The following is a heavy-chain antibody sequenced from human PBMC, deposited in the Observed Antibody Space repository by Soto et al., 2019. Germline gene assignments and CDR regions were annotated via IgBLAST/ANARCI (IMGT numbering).Heavy chain of an antibody. V-gene: IGHV3-33*01. J-gene: IGHJ6*02. CDR1: GFTFSSYG. D-gene: IGHD3-22*01. Sequence: GGSLRLSCAASGFTFSSYGMHWVRQAPGKGLEWVAVIWYDGSNKYYADSVKGRFTISRDNSKNTLYLQMNSLRAEDTAVYYCARDGIYDSPRGFYYGMDVWGQGTTVTVSS. CDR2: IWYDGSNK. CDR3: ARDGIYDSPRGFYYGMDV.